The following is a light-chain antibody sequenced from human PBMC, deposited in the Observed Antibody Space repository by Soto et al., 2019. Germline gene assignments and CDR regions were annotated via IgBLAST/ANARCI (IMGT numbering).Light chain of an antibody. CDR1: SSDVGNYNL. Sequence: QSVLTQPASVSGSPGQSITISCTGTSSDVGNYNLVSWYLHHPGKAPKLMIYEVNKRPSGVSNRFSGSKSGNTASLTISGLQAEDEADYHCCSYAGSRTLVFGGGTKLTVL. J-gene: IGLJ2*01. CDR2: EVN. CDR3: CSYAGSRTLV. V-gene: IGLV2-23*02.